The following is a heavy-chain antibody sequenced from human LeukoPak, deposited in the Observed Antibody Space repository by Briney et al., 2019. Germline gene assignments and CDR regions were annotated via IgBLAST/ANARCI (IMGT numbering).Heavy chain of an antibody. Sequence: GGSLRLSCAASGFTFSSYGMHWVRQAPGKGLEWVAVISYDGSNKYYADSVKGRFTISRDNSKNTLYLQMNSLRAEDTAVYYCAKAIDYGDTVFDYWGQGTLVTVSS. J-gene: IGHJ4*02. V-gene: IGHV3-30*18. CDR1: GFTFSSYG. CDR2: ISYDGSNK. CDR3: AKAIDYGDTVFDY. D-gene: IGHD4-17*01.